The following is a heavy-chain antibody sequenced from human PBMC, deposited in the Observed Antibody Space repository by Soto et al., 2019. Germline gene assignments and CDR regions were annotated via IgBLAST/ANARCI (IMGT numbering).Heavy chain of an antibody. CDR2: VSDDGSNK. V-gene: IGHV3-30*18. Sequence: QVQLVESGGGVVQPGRSLRLSCAASGFTFSSYGMHWVRQAPGKGLEWVAVVSDDGSNKYYADSVKGRFTISRDNSKNTLYLQMNSLRAEDTAVYYCAKEWVYDSSGWSFDYWGQGTPVTVSS. D-gene: IGHD3-22*01. CDR1: GFTFSSYG. CDR3: AKEWVYDSSGWSFDY. J-gene: IGHJ4*02.